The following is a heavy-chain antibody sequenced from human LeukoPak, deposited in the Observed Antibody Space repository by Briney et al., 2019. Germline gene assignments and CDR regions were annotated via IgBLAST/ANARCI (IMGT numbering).Heavy chain of an antibody. V-gene: IGHV4-4*02. CDR1: GFTFSNFAI. CDR2: IYHNGRT. D-gene: IGHD2-2*01. CDR3: AKVTYHAGAAAVVLTLVERTSYFDN. J-gene: IGHJ4*02. Sequence: GSLRLSCAASGFTFSNFAISWVRQAPGKGLEWIGEIYHNGRTKYNPSLKSRVSIFVDKSKNQFSLNLNSVTAADTAVYYCAKVTYHAGAAAVVLTLVERTSYFDNWGQGILVSVSS.